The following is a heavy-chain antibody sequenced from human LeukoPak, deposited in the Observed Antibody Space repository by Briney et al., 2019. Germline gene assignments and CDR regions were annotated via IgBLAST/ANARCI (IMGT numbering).Heavy chain of an antibody. J-gene: IGHJ4*02. CDR3: ARDGIQLPDTLDY. CDR1: GFTFNNYA. Sequence: PGGSLRLSCAASGFTFNNYAMTWVRQAPGKGLQWVSTINGGDNGDNTYYADSVKGRFTASRDNSKNTVYLQMNSLRVEDTAVYYCARDGIQLPDTLDYWGLGTLVTVSS. V-gene: IGHV3-23*01. D-gene: IGHD1-1*01. CDR2: INGGDNGDNT.